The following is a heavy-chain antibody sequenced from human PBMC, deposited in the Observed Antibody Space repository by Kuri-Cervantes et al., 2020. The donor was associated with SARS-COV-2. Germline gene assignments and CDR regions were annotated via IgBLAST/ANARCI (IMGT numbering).Heavy chain of an antibody. CDR2: ISGSDDST. D-gene: IGHD3-3*01. Sequence: GALKISCVVSGFTFSSFAMSWVRQAPGKGLEWVSAISGSDDSTHYADSVKGRFTISRDNSKNTLYLQMNSLRAEDTAVYYCAKDQYDFWSGYYFDYWGQGTLVTVSS. J-gene: IGHJ4*02. V-gene: IGHV3-23*01. CDR1: GFTFSSFA. CDR3: AKDQYDFWSGYYFDY.